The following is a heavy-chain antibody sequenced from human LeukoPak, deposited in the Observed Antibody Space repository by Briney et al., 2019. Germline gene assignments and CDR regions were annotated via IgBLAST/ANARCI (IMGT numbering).Heavy chain of an antibody. Sequence: MPGGSLRLSCAASGFTFSSYAMSWVRQPPGKGLEWIGEINHSGSTNYNPSLKSRVTISVDTSKNQFSLKLSSVTAADTAVYYCARGLRYFDWPVDYWGQGTLVTVSS. CDR1: GFTFSSYA. V-gene: IGHV4-34*01. J-gene: IGHJ4*02. CDR3: ARGLRYFDWPVDY. D-gene: IGHD3-9*01. CDR2: INHSGST.